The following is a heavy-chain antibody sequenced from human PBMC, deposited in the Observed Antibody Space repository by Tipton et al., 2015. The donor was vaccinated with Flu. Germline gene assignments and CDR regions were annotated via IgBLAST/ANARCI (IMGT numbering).Heavy chain of an antibody. CDR3: ARDWNGDYVIDY. CDR1: GFTVSSSY. V-gene: IGHV3-53*01. D-gene: IGHD4-17*01. Sequence: QLVQSGGGLIQPGGSLRLSCAASGFTVSSSYMSWVRQAPGKGPEWVSVIYSGDSTYYADSVKGRFTISTDNSNNTLYLQMNSLRAEDTAIYYCARDWNGDYVIDYWGQGTLVTVSS. J-gene: IGHJ4*02. CDR2: IYSGDST.